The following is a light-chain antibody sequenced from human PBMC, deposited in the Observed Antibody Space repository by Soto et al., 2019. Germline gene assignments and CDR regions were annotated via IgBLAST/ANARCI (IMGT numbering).Light chain of an antibody. J-gene: IGLJ3*02. CDR1: SSDVGGYNY. V-gene: IGLV2-14*01. CDR2: EVS. Sequence: QSALTQPASVSGSPGQSITISCTGTSSDVGGYNYVSWYQQHPGKAPKLMIYEVSNRPSGVSNRFSGSKSGNTASLTISGLQAEDEADYYCSSYTSSSTYWVFGGETKLTVL. CDR3: SSYTSSSTYWV.